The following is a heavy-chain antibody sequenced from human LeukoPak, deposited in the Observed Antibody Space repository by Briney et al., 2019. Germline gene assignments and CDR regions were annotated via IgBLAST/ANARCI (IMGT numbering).Heavy chain of an antibody. CDR2: IIPIFGTA. CDR1: GATFSSYA. Sequence: SVKPSCKASGATFSSYAISWVRQAPGQGLKWMGGIIPIFGTANYAQKFQGRVTITADESTSTAYMELSRLRAEDTAVYYCARGGRYFDWLFPFDYWGQGTLVTVSS. D-gene: IGHD3-9*01. CDR3: ARGGRYFDWLFPFDY. V-gene: IGHV1-69*13. J-gene: IGHJ4*02.